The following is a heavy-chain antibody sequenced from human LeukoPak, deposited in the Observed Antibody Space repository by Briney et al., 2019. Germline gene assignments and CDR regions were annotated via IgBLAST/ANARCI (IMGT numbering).Heavy chain of an antibody. CDR2: IYYSVST. CDR1: GGSVSSYY. J-gene: IGHJ5*02. V-gene: IGHV4-59*02. CDR3: ARDGRGYSGYDSEYNWFDP. Sequence: SETLSLTCTVSGGSVSSYYWRWIRQPPGKGLEWIGYIYYSVSTNYNPSPKSRVTISVDTSKNQFSLKLSSVTAADTAVYYCARDGRGYSGYDSEYNWFDPWGQGTLVTVSS. D-gene: IGHD5-12*01.